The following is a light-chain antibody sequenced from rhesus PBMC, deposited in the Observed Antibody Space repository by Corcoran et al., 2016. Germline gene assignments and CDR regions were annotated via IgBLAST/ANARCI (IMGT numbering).Light chain of an antibody. CDR3: QQYNSAPYS. Sequence: DIQMTQSPSSLSTSVGDRVTITCRASQGISSWLAWYQQKPGKAPNLLIYKASSLQSGVPSRFSGRGSWTDFTLTISSLQPEDFATYYCQQYNSAPYSFGQGTKVEIK. V-gene: IGKV1-21*01. J-gene: IGKJ2*01. CDR2: KAS. CDR1: QGISSW.